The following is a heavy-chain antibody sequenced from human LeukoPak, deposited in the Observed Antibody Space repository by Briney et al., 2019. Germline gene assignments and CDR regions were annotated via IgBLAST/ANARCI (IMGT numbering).Heavy chain of an antibody. Sequence: PGGSLRLSCAASGFTFSSYGMYWVRQAPGKGLEWVAFIRYDGSNKYYVDSVKGRFTISRDNSKNMLYLQMNSLRVEDTAVYYCAKDLGYYGLDVWGQGTTVTVSS. J-gene: IGHJ6*02. CDR2: IRYDGSNK. CDR1: GFTFSSYG. CDR3: AKDLGYYGLDV. V-gene: IGHV3-30*02.